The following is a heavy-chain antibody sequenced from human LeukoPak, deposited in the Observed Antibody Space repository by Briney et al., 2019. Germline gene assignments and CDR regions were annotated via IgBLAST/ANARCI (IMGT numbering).Heavy chain of an antibody. V-gene: IGHV4-34*01. D-gene: IGHD2-2*01. J-gene: IGHJ5*02. Sequence: SETLSLTCAVYGGSFSGYYWSWIRQPPGKGLEWIGEINHSGSTNYTPPLKSRVTISVDTSKSQFSLKLSSVTAADAPVYYCARGRRIQLLSTFDRWGQGTLVTVSS. CDR3: ARGRRIQLLSTFDR. CDR1: GGSFSGYY. CDR2: INHSGST.